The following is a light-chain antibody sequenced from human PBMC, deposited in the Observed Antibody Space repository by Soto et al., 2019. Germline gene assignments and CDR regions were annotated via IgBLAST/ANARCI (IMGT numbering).Light chain of an antibody. J-gene: IGKJ1*01. CDR2: KAS. CDR3: QQYNST. Sequence: DIHMTQSSSTLSASFGDRVTVTCRASQSVSVGLAWYQQKPGEAPKLLIYKASSLESGVPSRFSGSGSGTEFTLTISSLQADDFATYYCQQYNSTFGQGTKVDIK. CDR1: QSVSVG. V-gene: IGKV1-5*03.